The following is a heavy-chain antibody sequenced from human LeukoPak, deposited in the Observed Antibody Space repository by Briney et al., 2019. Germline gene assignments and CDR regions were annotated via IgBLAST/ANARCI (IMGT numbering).Heavy chain of an antibody. CDR2: KYYGVDS. D-gene: IGHD3-22*01. V-gene: IGHV4-59*08. J-gene: IGHJ5*02. Sequence: SQTLSLTCNVSGVSPTGDYTTWIRQTPGKGLEWIGHKYYGVDSNYNPSLRSRATISVDTSKNQVSLKLSAVTASDTAVYYCARRTYDYERGGYYYGRGWFDPWGQGTLVTVSS. CDR3: ARRTYDYERGGYYYGRGWFDP. CDR1: GVSPTGDY.